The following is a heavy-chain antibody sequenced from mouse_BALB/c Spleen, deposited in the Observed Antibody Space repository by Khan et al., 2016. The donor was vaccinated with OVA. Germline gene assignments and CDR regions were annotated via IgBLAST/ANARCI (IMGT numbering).Heavy chain of an antibody. CDR3: ARGNYYGSRSWFGY. CDR1: GYTFSDYW. J-gene: IGHJ3*01. CDR2: ILPGSGSA. V-gene: IGHV1-9*01. Sequence: QVQLQQSGAELMKPGASVKISCKATGYTFSDYWIEWVKQRPGHGLEWIGEILPGSGSANYNEKFKGKATFTADTSSNTAYMQLNSLTSEDSAVYYCARGNYYGSRSWFGYWGQGTLVTVSA. D-gene: IGHD1-1*01.